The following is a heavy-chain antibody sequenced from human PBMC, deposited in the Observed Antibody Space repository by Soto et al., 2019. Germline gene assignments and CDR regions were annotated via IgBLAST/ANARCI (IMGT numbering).Heavy chain of an antibody. CDR2: ISWDGGGT. CDR1: GFSFDDYP. CDR3: AKDIGECWSGRCRYYYYYCMDV. V-gene: IGHV3-43*01. D-gene: IGHD3-3*01. J-gene: IGHJ6*02. Sequence: EVQLVESGGVVVQPGGSLRLSCGASGFSFDDYPMHWVRQAPGKGLEWVSLISWDGGGTYYADSVKGRFTISRDNSKNTLYLQINSLRTEDTALYYCAKDIGECWSGRCRYYYYYCMDVWGQVTTVTVSS.